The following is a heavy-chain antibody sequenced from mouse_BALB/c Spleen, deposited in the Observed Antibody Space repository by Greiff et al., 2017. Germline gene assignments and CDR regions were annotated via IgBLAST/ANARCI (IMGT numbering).Heavy chain of an antibody. CDR2: ISSGGSYT. J-gene: IGHJ4*01. CDR3: ARLSLRRGYAMDY. Sequence: EVKLVESGGDLVKPGGSLKLSCAASGFTFSSYGMSWVRQTPDKRLEWVATISSGGSYTYYPDSVKGRFTISRDNAKNTLYLQMSSLKSEDTAMYYCARLSLRRGYAMDYWGQGTSVTVSS. V-gene: IGHV5-6*01. D-gene: IGHD1-2*01. CDR1: GFTFSSYG.